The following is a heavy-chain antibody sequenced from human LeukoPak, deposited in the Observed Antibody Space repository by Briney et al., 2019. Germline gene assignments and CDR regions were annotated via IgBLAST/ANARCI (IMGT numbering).Heavy chain of an antibody. Sequence: PSETLSLTCSVPGGSISSSSYYWGWIRQPQGKGLDWIATIYYSGSTYYNPSLTSRLTIPVSTSKTPSSLKLSSVTAADTAVYYRATGYTSNCPYNWGQGTLVTVSS. CDR2: IYYSGST. CDR1: GGSISSSSYY. V-gene: IGHV4-39*01. J-gene: IGHJ4*02. D-gene: IGHD6-13*01. CDR3: ATGYTSNCPYN.